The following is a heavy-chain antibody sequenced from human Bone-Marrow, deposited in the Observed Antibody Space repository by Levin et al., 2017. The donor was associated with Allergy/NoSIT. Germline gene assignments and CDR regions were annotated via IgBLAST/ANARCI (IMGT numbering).Heavy chain of an antibody. CDR1: GGTFSSYT. V-gene: IGHV1-69*06. CDR3: APLGYCSGISCFE. CDR2: IIPIFGSA. Sequence: ASVKVSCKASGGTFSSYTVSWVRQAPGQGLEWMGGIIPIFGSAKYAQNFQGRVTITADKSASTVYMELSSLRSEDTAVYYCAPLGYCSGISCFEWGQGTLVTVSS. D-gene: IGHD2-2*01. J-gene: IGHJ4*02.